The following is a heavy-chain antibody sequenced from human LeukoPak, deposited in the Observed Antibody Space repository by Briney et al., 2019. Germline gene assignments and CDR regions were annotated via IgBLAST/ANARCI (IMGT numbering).Heavy chain of an antibody. J-gene: IGHJ4*02. V-gene: IGHV4-39*02. Sequence: SETLSLTCTVSGGSISSSSYYWGWIRQPPGKGLEWIGSFYYSGSTYYNPSLKSRVTISVDTSKTQFSLKLSSVTAADTAVYYCARESHYYDSSGYYRYWGQGTLVTVSS. CDR2: FYYSGST. CDR1: GGSISSSSYY. CDR3: ARESHYYDSSGYYRY. D-gene: IGHD3-22*01.